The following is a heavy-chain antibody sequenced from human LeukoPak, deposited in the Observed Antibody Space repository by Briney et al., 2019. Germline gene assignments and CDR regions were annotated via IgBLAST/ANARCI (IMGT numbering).Heavy chain of an antibody. J-gene: IGHJ3*01. D-gene: IGHD1-20*01. V-gene: IGHV5-51*01. Sequence: GESLKISCEGSGYNFINYWIGWVRQMPEKGLEWMGIIYCGDSDTKYSPSFQGQVTISVDKSINTAYLQWSGLKASDTAIYYCTRGAWPADIIGGFDLWGQGTMVTVSS. CDR1: GYNFINYW. CDR2: IYCGDSDT. CDR3: TRGAWPADIIGGFDL.